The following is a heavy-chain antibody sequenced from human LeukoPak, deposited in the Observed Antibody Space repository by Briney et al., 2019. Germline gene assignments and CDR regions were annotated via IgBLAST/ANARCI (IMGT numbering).Heavy chain of an antibody. CDR3: ARGGITKFDY. J-gene: IGHJ4*02. D-gene: IGHD3-10*01. Sequence: GGSLRLSCAASGFTFSDYSMNWVRQAPGKGLEYVSAISSNGGSTYYANSVKGRFTISRDNSKNTLYLQMGSLRAEDMAVYYCARGGITKFDYWGQGTLVTVSS. CDR1: GFTFSDYS. CDR2: ISSNGGST. V-gene: IGHV3-64*01.